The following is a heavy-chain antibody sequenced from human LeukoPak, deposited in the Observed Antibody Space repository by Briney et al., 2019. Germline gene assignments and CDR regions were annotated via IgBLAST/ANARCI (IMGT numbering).Heavy chain of an antibody. CDR3: TTHYSGTFDP. D-gene: IGHD3-10*01. CDR2: IRFKSDGATT. CDR1: GFTFNNAW. V-gene: IGHV3-15*01. Sequence: GGSLRLSCAASGFTFNNAWMSWVRQAPGKGLEWVGRIRFKSDGATTEYAAPVKGRFTISRDDSKNTLYLQMNSLKTEDTAVYYCTTHYSGTFDPWGQGTLVTVSS. J-gene: IGHJ5*02.